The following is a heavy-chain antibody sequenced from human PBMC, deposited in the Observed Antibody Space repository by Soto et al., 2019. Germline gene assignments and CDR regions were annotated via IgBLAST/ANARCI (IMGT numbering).Heavy chain of an antibody. Sequence: EVQLLESGGGLVQPGGSLRLSCAASGFTFSSFGMRWVRQAPGKGLEWVSSIRDDGTGTYYADSVKGRFTISRDNSKNMLYLQMTSLRAEDTAVYYCAKGGLSVNYYFDYWGQGTLVTVSS. CDR2: IRDDGTGT. CDR3: AKGGLSVNYYFDY. V-gene: IGHV3-23*01. J-gene: IGHJ4*02. CDR1: GFTFSSFG. D-gene: IGHD1-7*01.